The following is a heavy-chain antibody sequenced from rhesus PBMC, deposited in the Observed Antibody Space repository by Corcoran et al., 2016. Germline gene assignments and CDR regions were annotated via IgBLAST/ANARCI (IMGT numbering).Heavy chain of an antibody. J-gene: IGHJ5-2*02. D-gene: IGHD6-37*01. CDR2: INGNGGDT. CDR3: ARDNHPSGWALDV. CDR1: GASIRSYW. V-gene: IGHV4-80*01. Sequence: QVQLQESGPGLVKPLETLSLTCTVSGASIRSYWWSWIRQPPGRGREWIGEINGNGGDTHSNPSLKSRFTISKDASSNQFSLKVSSVTAADTAVYHCARDNHPSGWALDVWDRGVLVTVSS.